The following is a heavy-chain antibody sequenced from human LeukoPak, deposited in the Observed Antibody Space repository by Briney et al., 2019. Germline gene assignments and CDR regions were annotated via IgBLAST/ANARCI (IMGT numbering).Heavy chain of an antibody. CDR1: GGSISSTSHY. D-gene: IGHD3-10*01. V-gene: IGHV4-39*07. CDR2: FYYSGST. Sequence: SETLSLTCTVSGGSISSTSHYWGWIRRPPGKGLEWVGSFYYSGSTYYNPSLKSRVTISVDTSKNQFSLKLSSVTAADTAVYYCARVKGRAYGSGSYPGYWGQGTLVTVSS. J-gene: IGHJ4*02. CDR3: ARVKGRAYGSGSYPGY.